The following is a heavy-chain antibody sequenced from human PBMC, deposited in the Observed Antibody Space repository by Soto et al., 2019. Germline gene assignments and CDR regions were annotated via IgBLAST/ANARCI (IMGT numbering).Heavy chain of an antibody. V-gene: IGHV3-23*01. CDR3: AKNWDTTFSSSSH. D-gene: IGHD6-6*01. J-gene: IGHJ4*02. CDR1: GFTFTTYA. Sequence: EVQLLESGGGLVQPGGSLRLSCAASGFTFTTYAMSWVRQAPGKGLEWVSAISGSGGSTYYTDSVKGRFTISRDNSKNTLYLQMNRLRAEDTAVYYCAKNWDTTFSSSSHWCQGTLVTVSS. CDR2: ISGSGGST.